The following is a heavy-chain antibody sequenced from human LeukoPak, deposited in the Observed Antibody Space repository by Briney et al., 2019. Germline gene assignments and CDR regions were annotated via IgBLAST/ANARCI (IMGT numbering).Heavy chain of an antibody. V-gene: IGHV3-23*01. Sequence: GGSLRLSCAASGFTFSSYAMSWVRQAPGKGLECVSAISGSGGSTYYADSVKGRFTISRDNSKNTLYLQMNSLRAEDTAVYYCAKGPTYYYDSSGYSPIGGWGQGTLVTVSS. CDR1: GFTFSSYA. CDR3: AKGPTYYYDSSGYSPIGG. CDR2: ISGSGGST. J-gene: IGHJ4*02. D-gene: IGHD3-22*01.